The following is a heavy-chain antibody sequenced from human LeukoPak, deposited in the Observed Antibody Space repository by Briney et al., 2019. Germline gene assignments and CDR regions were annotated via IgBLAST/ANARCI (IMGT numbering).Heavy chain of an antibody. D-gene: IGHD2/OR15-2a*01. Sequence: SQTLSLTCTVSGGSISSGDYYWSWIRQPPGKGLEWIGYIYYSGSTYYNPSLKSRVTISVDTSKNQFSLKLSSVTAADTAVYYCARAGGTTYYFDYWGQGTLATVSS. J-gene: IGHJ4*02. CDR3: ARAGGTTYYFDY. CDR1: GGSISSGDYY. V-gene: IGHV4-30-4*08. CDR2: IYYSGST.